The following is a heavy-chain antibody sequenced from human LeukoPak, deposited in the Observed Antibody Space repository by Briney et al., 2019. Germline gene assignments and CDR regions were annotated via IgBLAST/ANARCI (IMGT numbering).Heavy chain of an antibody. J-gene: IGHJ4*02. CDR2: ISSDGNSK. CDR1: GFSFSSYS. CDR3: VSPTADYPFLYYFDS. V-gene: IGHV3-30*09. D-gene: IGHD5-12*01. Sequence: GGSLRLSCAASGFSFSSYSIHWVRQAPGKGLEWVAVISSDGNSKNFALSVKGRFAISRDNSKNTLFLQMNNLRGEDTALYYCVSPTADYPFLYYFDSWGQGTLVTVSS.